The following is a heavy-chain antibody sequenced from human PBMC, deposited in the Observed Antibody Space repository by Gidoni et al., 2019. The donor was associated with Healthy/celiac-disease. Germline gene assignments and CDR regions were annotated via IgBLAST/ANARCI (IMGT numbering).Heavy chain of an antibody. V-gene: IGHV3-30*18. Sequence: QVQLVASGGGVVQPGRSLRLSWAASGFTFRSHGMHWVRQAPGKGLEWVAVISYDGSNKYYADSVKGRFTISRDNSKNTLYLQMNSLRAEDTAVYYCAKDFWRFVVPATGAMDVWGKGTTVTVSS. CDR3: AKDFWRFVVPATGAMDV. J-gene: IGHJ6*03. D-gene: IGHD2-2*01. CDR1: GFTFRSHG. CDR2: ISYDGSNK.